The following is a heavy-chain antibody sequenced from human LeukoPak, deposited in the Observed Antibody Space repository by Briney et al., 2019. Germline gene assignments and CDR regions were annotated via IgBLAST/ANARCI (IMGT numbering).Heavy chain of an antibody. CDR2: FDPEDGET. D-gene: IGHD2-15*01. V-gene: IGHV1-24*01. CDR1: GYTLTELS. Sequence: ASVKVSGKVFGYTLTELSMHWVRQAPGKGLEWMGGFDPEDGETIYAQKFQDRVTMTEATSTDTAYMEVSSLRSEDTAVYYCATLIKVDYCSGGSCFHWGQGTLVTVSA. J-gene: IGHJ4*02. CDR3: ATLIKVDYCSGGSCFH.